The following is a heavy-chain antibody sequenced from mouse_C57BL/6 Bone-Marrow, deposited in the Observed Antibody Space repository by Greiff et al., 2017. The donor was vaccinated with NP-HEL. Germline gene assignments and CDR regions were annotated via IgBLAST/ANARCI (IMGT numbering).Heavy chain of an antibody. J-gene: IGHJ2*01. CDR1: GYTFTDYY. V-gene: IGHV1-26*01. CDR3: ARWPYLDY. CDR2: INPNNGGT. Sequence: EVQLQQSGPELVKPGASVKISCKASGYTFTDYYMNWVKQSNGKSLEWIGDINPNNGGTSYNQKFKGKATLTVDKSSSTAYMELRSLTSEDSAVYYCARWPYLDYWGQGTTLTVSS.